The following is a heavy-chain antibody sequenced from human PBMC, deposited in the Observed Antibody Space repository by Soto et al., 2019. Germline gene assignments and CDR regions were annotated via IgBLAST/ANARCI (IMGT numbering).Heavy chain of an antibody. CDR2: INHSGST. J-gene: IGHJ4*02. CDR1: GGSFSGYY. Sequence: SETLSLTCAVYGGSFSGYYWSWIRQPPGKGLEWIGEINHSGSTNYNPSLKSRVTISVDTSKNQFSLKLSSVTAADTAVYYCARAAPRYCSGDICNSGRDYWGQGTLVTVSS. D-gene: IGHD2-15*01. V-gene: IGHV4-34*01. CDR3: ARAAPRYCSGDICNSGRDY.